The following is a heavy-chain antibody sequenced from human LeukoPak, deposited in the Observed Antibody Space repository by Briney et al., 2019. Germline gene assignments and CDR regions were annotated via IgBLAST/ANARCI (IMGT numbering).Heavy chain of an antibody. CDR3: AREWSGWYGY. CDR2: VSSSSSYI. D-gene: IGHD6-19*01. J-gene: IGHJ4*02. V-gene: IGHV3-21*01. Sequence: GGSLRLSCAASGFTFSSYSMNWVRQAPGKGLEWVSSVSSSSSYIYYADSVKGRFTISRDNAKNSLYLQMNSLRAEDTAVYYCAREWSGWYGYWGQGTLVTVSS. CDR1: GFTFSSYS.